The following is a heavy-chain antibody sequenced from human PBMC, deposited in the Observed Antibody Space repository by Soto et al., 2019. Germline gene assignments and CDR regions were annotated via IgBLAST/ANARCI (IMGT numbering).Heavy chain of an antibody. V-gene: IGHV1-18*01. D-gene: IGHD1-26*01. CDR3: AIAYSGSSTGYYYYGMDV. CDR2: ISAYNGNT. CDR1: GYTFTSYG. Sequence: GASVKVSCKASGYTFTSYGISWVRQAPGQGLEWMGWISAYNGNTNYAQKLQGRVTMTTDTSTSTAYMELRSLRSDDTAVYYCAIAYSGSSTGYYYYGMDVWGQGTTVTVSS. J-gene: IGHJ6*02.